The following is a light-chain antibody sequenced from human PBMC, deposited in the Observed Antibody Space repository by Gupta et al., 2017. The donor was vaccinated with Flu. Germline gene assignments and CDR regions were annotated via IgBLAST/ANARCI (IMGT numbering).Light chain of an antibody. CDR1: SSDVGGYNY. J-gene: IGLJ2*01. CDR2: DVS. Sequence: QPALTQPRSVSGSPGQSVTISCTGTSSDVGGYNYVSWHQKHPGKAPKLMIYDVSKRPSGVPDRFSGSTSGNTASLTISGLQAEDEADYYCCSYAGSYTLVFGGGTKLTVL. V-gene: IGLV2-11*01. CDR3: CSYAGSYTLV.